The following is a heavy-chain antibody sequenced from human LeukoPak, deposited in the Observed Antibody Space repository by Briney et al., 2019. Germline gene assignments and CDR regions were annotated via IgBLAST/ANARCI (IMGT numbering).Heavy chain of an antibody. Sequence: GGSLRLSCAASGFTFSAYAMIWVRQAPGKGLEWISYISSSRSTIYYADSVRGRFTISRDNAKNSLYLQMNSPRAEDTAVYYCARDDGDNAYDYWGQGTLVTVSS. CDR1: GFTFSAYA. V-gene: IGHV3-48*01. D-gene: IGHD4-17*01. CDR3: ARDDGDNAYDY. CDR2: ISSSRSTI. J-gene: IGHJ4*02.